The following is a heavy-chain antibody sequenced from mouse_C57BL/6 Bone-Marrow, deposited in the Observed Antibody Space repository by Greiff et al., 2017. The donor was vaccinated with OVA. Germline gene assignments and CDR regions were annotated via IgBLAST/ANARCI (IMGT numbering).Heavy chain of an antibody. Sequence: EVQLQESGPGLVKPSQSLSLTCSVTGYSITSGYSWNWIRQFPGNKLEWMGYISYDGSNNYNPSLKNRISITRDTSKNQFFLKLNSVTTEDTATYYCARGYYYGSPWFAYWGQGTLVTVSA. CDR2: ISYDGSN. CDR1: GYSITSGYS. CDR3: ARGYYYGSPWFAY. D-gene: IGHD1-1*01. J-gene: IGHJ3*01. V-gene: IGHV3-6*01.